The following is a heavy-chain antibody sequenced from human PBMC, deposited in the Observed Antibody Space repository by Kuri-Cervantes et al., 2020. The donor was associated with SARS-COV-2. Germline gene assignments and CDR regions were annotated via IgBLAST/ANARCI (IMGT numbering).Heavy chain of an antibody. CDR1: GFTFSSYA. CDR2: ISYDGSNK. J-gene: IGHJ5*02. V-gene: IGHV3-30*04. Sequence: GGSLRLSCAASGFTFSSYAMHWVRQAPGKGLEWVAVISYDGSNKYYADSVKGRFTISRDNSKNTLYLQMNCLRAEDTAVYYCARDWRPYSSGWFDPWGQGTLVTVSS. D-gene: IGHD6-19*01. CDR3: ARDWRPYSSGWFDP.